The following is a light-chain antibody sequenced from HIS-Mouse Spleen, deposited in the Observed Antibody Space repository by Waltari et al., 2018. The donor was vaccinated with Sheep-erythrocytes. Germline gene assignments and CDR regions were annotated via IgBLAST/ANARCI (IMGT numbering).Light chain of an antibody. CDR2: WAS. J-gene: IGKJ1*01. Sequence: VMPQSPDSLAFSLAERAPITCTSTQSVVYSSNNKNYLAWYQQKPGQPPKLLIYWASTRESGVPDRFSGSGSGTDFTLTISSLQAEDVAVYYCQQYYSTLTFGQGTKVEIK. V-gene: IGKV4-1*01. CDR3: QQYYSTLT. CDR1: QSVVYSSNNKNY.